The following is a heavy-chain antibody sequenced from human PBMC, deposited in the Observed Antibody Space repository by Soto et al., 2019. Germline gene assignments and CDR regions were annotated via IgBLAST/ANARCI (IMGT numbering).Heavy chain of an antibody. D-gene: IGHD2-2*01. J-gene: IGHJ6*02. V-gene: IGHV5-51*01. Sequence: GESLKISCKGSGYSITSYWIGWVRQMPGKGLEWMGIIYPGDSDTRYSPSFQGQVTISADKSISTAYLQWSSLKASDTAMYYCARLGCSSTSCYGNYYYYGMDVWGQGTTVTVSS. CDR3: ARLGCSSTSCYGNYYYYGMDV. CDR2: IYPGDSDT. CDR1: GYSITSYW.